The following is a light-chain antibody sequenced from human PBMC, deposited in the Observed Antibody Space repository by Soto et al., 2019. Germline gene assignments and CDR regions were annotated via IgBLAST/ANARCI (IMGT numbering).Light chain of an antibody. CDR2: GAS. J-gene: IGKJ4*01. CDR3: HQYGNSPLT. V-gene: IGKV3-20*01. Sequence: EIVLTQSPGTLSLSPGARATLSCRASQSVRSGYFAWYQQKPGQAPRLLIVGASSRATGIPGRFSGGGSGTDFTLTISRLEPEDFALYYCHQYGNSPLTFGGGTTVEIK. CDR1: QSVRSGY.